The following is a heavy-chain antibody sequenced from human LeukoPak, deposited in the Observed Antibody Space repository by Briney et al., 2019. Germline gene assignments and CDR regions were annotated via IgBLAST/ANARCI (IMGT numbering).Heavy chain of an antibody. J-gene: IGHJ4*02. CDR2: FKSKTDGGTT. V-gene: IGHV3-15*01. CDR1: GFTFSSAL. D-gene: IGHD2-15*01. CDR3: TTEGYCSGGNCYSYDN. Sequence: PGGSLRLSCAASGFTFSSALLSWVRQAPGKGLEWVGRFKSKTDGGTTDYAAPVKGRFIISRDDSKNKLYLQMNSLKTEDTAVYYCTTEGYCSGGNCYSYDNWGQGTLVTVSS.